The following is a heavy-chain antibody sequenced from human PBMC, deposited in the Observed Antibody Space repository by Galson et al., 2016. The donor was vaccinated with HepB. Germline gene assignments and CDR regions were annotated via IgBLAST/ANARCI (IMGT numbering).Heavy chain of an antibody. V-gene: IGHV3-30*04. CDR2: VSYDGSII. Sequence: SLRLSCAASGFTFSGYAMHWVRQAPGKGLEWVAVVSYDGSIISYADSVKGRFTISRDNSKNTLYLQMNSLRAEDTAVYYCARDSSGWYGIFDYWGQGTLVTVSS. CDR3: ARDSSGWYGIFDY. CDR1: GFTFSGYA. D-gene: IGHD6-19*01. J-gene: IGHJ4*02.